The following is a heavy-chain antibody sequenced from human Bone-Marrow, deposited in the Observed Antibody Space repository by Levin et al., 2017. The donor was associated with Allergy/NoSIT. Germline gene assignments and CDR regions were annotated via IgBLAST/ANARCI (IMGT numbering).Heavy chain of an antibody. CDR3: AKYGQRDYSGYYSGDAFDI. J-gene: IGHJ3*02. D-gene: IGHD3-22*01. Sequence: GESLKISCEASGFSFYKYAMSWVRQAPGKGLEWVSGISDSGDDRYYADSVKGRFTISRDNSKNTVYLQLSSLRAEDTAVYFCAKYGQRDYSGYYSGDAFDIWGQGTMVTVAA. CDR1: GFSFYKYA. V-gene: IGHV3-23*01. CDR2: ISDSGDDR.